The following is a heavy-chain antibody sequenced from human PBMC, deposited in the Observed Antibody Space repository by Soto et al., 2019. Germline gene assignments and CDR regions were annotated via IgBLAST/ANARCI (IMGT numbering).Heavy chain of an antibody. CDR1: GGSISSSSYY. V-gene: IGHV4-39*01. D-gene: IGHD3-10*01. CDR2: IYYSGST. J-gene: IGHJ1*01. CDR3: ARQDEGTMVRPEYFQH. Sequence: SETVSLTCTVSGGSISSSSYYWGWIRQPPGKGLEWIGSIYYSGSTYYNPSLKSRVTISVDTSKNQFSLKLSSVTAADTAVYYCARQDEGTMVRPEYFQHWGQGTLVTVSS.